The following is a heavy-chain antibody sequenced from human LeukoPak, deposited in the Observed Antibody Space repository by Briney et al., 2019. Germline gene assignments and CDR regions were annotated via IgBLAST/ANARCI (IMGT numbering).Heavy chain of an antibody. CDR1: GGSISSYY. J-gene: IGHJ1*01. V-gene: IGHV4-59*01. D-gene: IGHD3-22*01. CDR3: ARLKYYYDSSGSRAEYFQH. Sequence: PSETLSLTRTVSGGSISSYYWSWIRQPPGKGLEWIGYIYYSGSTNYNPSLKSRVTISVDTSKNQFSLKLSSVTAADTAVYYCARLKYYYDSSGSRAEYFQHWGQGTLVTASS. CDR2: IYYSGST.